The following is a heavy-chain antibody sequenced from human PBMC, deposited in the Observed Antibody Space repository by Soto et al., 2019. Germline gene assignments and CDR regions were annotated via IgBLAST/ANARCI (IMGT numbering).Heavy chain of an antibody. V-gene: IGHV3-7*01. J-gene: IGHJ6*03. Sequence: GGSLRLSCAASGLTFSSYWMSWVRQAPGKGLEWVANIKQDGSEKCYVDSVKGRFTISRDDAKNSLYLQMNSLRAEDTAVYYCARDPLKLRVYYYYMDVWGKGTTVTVSS. D-gene: IGHD1-1*01. CDR2: IKQDGSEK. CDR3: ARDPLKLRVYYYYMDV. CDR1: GLTFSSYW.